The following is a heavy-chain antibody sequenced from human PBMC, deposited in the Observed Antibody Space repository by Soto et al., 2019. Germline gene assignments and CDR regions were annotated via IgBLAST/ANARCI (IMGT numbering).Heavy chain of an antibody. CDR2: FDPEDGET. J-gene: IGHJ4*02. CDR1: GYTLTELS. Sequence: GASVKVSCKVSGYTLTELSMHWVRQAPGKGLEWMGGFDPEDGETIYAQKFQGRVTMTEDTSTDTAYMELSSLRSEDTAVYYCATDWDTYGDYRYWGQGTLVSVSS. D-gene: IGHD4-17*01. V-gene: IGHV1-24*01. CDR3: ATDWDTYGDYRY.